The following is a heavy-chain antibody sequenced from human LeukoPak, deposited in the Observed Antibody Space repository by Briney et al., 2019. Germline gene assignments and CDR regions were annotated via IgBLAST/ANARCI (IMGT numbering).Heavy chain of an antibody. Sequence: SETLSLTCTVSGGSISRCPYPSGWIRQPPGKGLEWIGTVSYGGNTYYNPSLESRVTISVDTSKSQFSLSLSSVTAADTAVYYSANLPTGFPNWFAPWGQGTLVTVSS. J-gene: IGHJ5*02. CDR1: GGSISRCPYP. D-gene: IGHD4-17*01. CDR2: VSYGGNT. V-gene: IGHV4-39*01. CDR3: ANLPTGFPNWFAP.